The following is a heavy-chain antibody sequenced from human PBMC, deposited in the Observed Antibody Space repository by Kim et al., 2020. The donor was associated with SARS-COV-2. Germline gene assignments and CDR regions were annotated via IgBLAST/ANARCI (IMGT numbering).Heavy chain of an antibody. D-gene: IGHD1-1*01. CDR3: ARVGIPRQRDDLGFDY. CDR1: GFTFSSYA. Sequence: GGSLRLSCAASGFTFSSYAMHWVRQAPGKGLEWVAIISYDGSNKYYADSVKGRFTISRDNSKSTVNLQMNSLRDKDTAVYYCARVGIPRQRDDLGFDYWGQGTLVTVSS. CDR2: ISYDGSNK. V-gene: IGHV3-30*04. J-gene: IGHJ4*02.